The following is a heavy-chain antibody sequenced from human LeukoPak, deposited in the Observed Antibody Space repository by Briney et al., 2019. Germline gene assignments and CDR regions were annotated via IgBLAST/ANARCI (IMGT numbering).Heavy chain of an antibody. D-gene: IGHD2-15*01. J-gene: IGHJ4*02. CDR3: ARAGYSFPDGGADY. CDR2: MNPNSGNT. CDR1: GYTFTSYD. Sequence: ASVNVSCTASGYTFTSYDINWVRQATGQGLEWMGWMNPNSGNTGYAQKFQGRVTMTRNTSISTAYMELSSLRSEDTAVYYCARAGYSFPDGGADYWGQGTLVTVSS. V-gene: IGHV1-8*01.